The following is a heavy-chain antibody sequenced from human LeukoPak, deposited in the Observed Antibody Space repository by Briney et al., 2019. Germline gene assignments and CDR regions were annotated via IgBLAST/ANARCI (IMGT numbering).Heavy chain of an antibody. CDR1: GFTVSSNY. D-gene: IGHD3-22*01. Sequence: PGGSLRLSCAASGFTVSSNYMSWVRQAPGKGLEWVSVIYSGGSTYYADSVKGRFTISGDNSKNTLYLQMNSLRAEDTAVYYCARDGSKSRYYDSSGYPDYWGQGTLVTVSS. V-gene: IGHV3-53*01. CDR3: ARDGSKSRYYDSSGYPDY. J-gene: IGHJ4*02. CDR2: IYSGGST.